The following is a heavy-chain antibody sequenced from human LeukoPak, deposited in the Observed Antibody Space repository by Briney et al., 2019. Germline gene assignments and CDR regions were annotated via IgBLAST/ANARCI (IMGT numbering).Heavy chain of an antibody. CDR1: GFTFDEFG. Sequence: GGSLRLSCAASGFTFDEFGMHWVRQAPGKGLEWVSFVSGDGGRTDYADSVKGRFTISRDNRKNSLYLRMDSLTAEDTAFYFCARDRMSRAPTYFHHWGQGTLVTVSA. V-gene: IGHV3-43*02. D-gene: IGHD2-2*01. CDR3: ARDRMSRAPTYFHH. CDR2: VSGDGGRT. J-gene: IGHJ1*01.